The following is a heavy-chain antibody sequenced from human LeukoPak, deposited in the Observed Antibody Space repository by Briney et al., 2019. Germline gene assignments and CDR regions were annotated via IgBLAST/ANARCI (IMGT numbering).Heavy chain of an antibody. Sequence: GGSLRLSCAASGFTFSSYAMGWVRQAPGKGLEWVSDVSGSGTSTNYADSVKGRLTISRDNSKNTLYLQMNNLRAEDTAVYYCAKVGRASWAPYYFDYWGQGTLVTVSS. CDR1: GFTFSSYA. CDR3: AKVGRASWAPYYFDY. J-gene: IGHJ4*02. CDR2: VSGSGTST. D-gene: IGHD2-2*01. V-gene: IGHV3-23*01.